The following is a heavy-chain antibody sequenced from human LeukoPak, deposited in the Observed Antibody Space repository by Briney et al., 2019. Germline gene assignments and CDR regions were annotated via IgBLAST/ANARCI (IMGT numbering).Heavy chain of an antibody. Sequence: KPSETLSLTCSVSGGSISSYYWSWIRQPPGKGLEWIGYIYYSGSTNYNPSLKSRVTISVDTSKNQFSLKLSSVTAADTAVYYCARDFTKTASPDAFDFWGQGTLVAVSS. D-gene: IGHD1-1*01. CDR1: GGSISSYY. CDR3: ARDFTKTASPDAFDF. J-gene: IGHJ3*01. CDR2: IYYSGST. V-gene: IGHV4-59*01.